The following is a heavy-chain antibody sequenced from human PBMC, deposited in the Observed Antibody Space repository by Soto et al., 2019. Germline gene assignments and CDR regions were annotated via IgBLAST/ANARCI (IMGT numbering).Heavy chain of an antibody. Sequence: SLRLSCAASGFTFSSYAMHWVRQAPCKGLEWVAVISYDGSNKYYADSVKGRFTISRDNSKNTLYLQMNSLRAEDTAVYYCASDYGSGSYDGYYGMDVWGQGTTVTVSS. CDR2: ISYDGSNK. V-gene: IGHV3-30-3*01. J-gene: IGHJ6*02. CDR3: ASDYGSGSYDGYYGMDV. CDR1: GFTFSSYA. D-gene: IGHD3-10*01.